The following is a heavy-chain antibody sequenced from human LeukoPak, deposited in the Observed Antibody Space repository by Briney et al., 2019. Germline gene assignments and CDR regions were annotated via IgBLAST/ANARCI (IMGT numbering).Heavy chain of an antibody. CDR2: INHSGGT. Sequence: SETLSLTCAVYGGSFSGYYWTWVRQPPGKGLEWIGEINHSGGTNCNPSLESRVTIAIDTSKIQFSLKLTSVTAADTAMYYCARTRDNYYDASPNAFDVWGQGTMVTVSS. CDR3: ARTRDNYYDASPNAFDV. CDR1: GGSFSGYY. V-gene: IGHV4-34*01. D-gene: IGHD3-22*01. J-gene: IGHJ3*01.